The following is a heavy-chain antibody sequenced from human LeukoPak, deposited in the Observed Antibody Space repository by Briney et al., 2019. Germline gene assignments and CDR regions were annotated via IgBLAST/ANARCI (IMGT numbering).Heavy chain of an antibody. CDR2: IKQDGSEN. D-gene: IGHD3-10*01. CDR1: GFTFGSYW. V-gene: IGHV3-7*01. CDR3: ARDSAYYYGSGSYSVYYYYYYGMDV. J-gene: IGHJ6*02. Sequence: GGSLRLSCAASGFTFGSYWMSWVRQAPGKGMEWVANIKQDGSENYFVDSVKGRFTISRDNAKNSLYLQMNSLRAEDTAVYYCARDSAYYYGSGSYSVYYYYYYGMDVWGQGTTVTVSS.